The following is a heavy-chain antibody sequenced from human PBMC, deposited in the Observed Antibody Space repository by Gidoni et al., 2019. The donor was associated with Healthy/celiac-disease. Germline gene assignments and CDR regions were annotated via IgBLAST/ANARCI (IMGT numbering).Heavy chain of an antibody. J-gene: IGHJ3*02. CDR1: GGSISSSNW. Sequence: QVQLQESGPGLVKPSGTLSLTCAVSGGSISSSNWWSWVRQPPGTGLEWIGEICHSGSTNYNPSLKSRVTISVDKSKTQFSLKLSSVTAADTAVYYCARDGNGSYWPDDAFDIWGQGTMVTVSS. V-gene: IGHV4-4*02. CDR3: ARDGNGSYWPDDAFDI. CDR2: ICHSGST. D-gene: IGHD1-26*01.